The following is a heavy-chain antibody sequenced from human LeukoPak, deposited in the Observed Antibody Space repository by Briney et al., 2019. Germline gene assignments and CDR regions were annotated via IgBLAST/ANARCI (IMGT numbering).Heavy chain of an antibody. CDR1: GYTFTGHP. V-gene: IGHV1-2*02. J-gene: IGHJ4*02. Sequence: GASVKVSCKASGYTFTGHPMNWVRQAPGQGLEWMGWINPNSGGSNYAQKFQGRVTMTRDTSISTAYMELSRLRSDDTAVYYCARDRRGAYGDYATSFWGQGTLVTVSS. CDR2: INPNSGGS. D-gene: IGHD4-17*01. CDR3: ARDRRGAYGDYATSF.